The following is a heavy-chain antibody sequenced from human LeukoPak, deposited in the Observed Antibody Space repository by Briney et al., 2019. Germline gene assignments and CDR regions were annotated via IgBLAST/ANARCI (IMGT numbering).Heavy chain of an antibody. CDR3: ARTYYDYWSGPYAFDI. CDR1: GFTFSSYG. V-gene: IGHV3-30*02. CDR2: IRYDGSNK. D-gene: IGHD3-3*01. Sequence: WGSLRLSCAASGFTFSSYGMHWVRQAPGKGLEWVAFIRYDGSNKYYADSVKGRFTISRDNSENTLYLRMNNLRAEDTAVFYCARTYYDYWSGPYAFDIWGQGTMVIVSS. J-gene: IGHJ3*02.